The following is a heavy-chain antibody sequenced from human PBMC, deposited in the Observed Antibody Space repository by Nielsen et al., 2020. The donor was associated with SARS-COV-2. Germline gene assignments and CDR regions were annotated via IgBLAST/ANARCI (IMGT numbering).Heavy chain of an antibody. Sequence: GGSLRLSCAASGFTFSDTYMSWIRQAPGRVLEWVGRIITNTEGGTTDYAAPVEGRFTISRDDSKNMLYLQMNSLKTEDTGVYFCTTDEIIWGQGALVTVSS. CDR3: TTDEII. CDR1: GFTFSDTY. V-gene: IGHV3-15*01. J-gene: IGHJ4*02. CDR2: IITNTEGGTT.